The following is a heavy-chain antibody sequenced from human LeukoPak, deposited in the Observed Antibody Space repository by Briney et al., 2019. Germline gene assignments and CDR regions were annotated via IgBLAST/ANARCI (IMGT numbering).Heavy chain of an antibody. D-gene: IGHD1-1*01. CDR3: VPKGNEGY. V-gene: IGHV3-64D*06. CDR2: ISPNGGST. J-gene: IGHJ4*02. Sequence: GGSLRLSCSASGFIFSSYAMHWVRQAPGKGLEYVSAISPNGGSTYYADSVKGRFSNSRDNSKNILYLQMSSVRPEDTAVYYCVPKGNEGYWGQGTLVTVSS. CDR1: GFIFSSYA.